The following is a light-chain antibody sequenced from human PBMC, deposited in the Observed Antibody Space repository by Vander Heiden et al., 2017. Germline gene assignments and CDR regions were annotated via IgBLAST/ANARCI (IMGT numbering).Light chain of an antibody. Sequence: IQVTQSPSSLSASVGDRVTITCQTRQDISNYLNWYQQKPGKAPQLLISDASNLEPGVPSRFSGSGSGSDFTLTISNLQREDIATYCCQQYDIVPLTFGGGTTVDIK. V-gene: IGKV1-33*01. CDR2: DAS. CDR3: QQYDIVPLT. CDR1: QDISNY. J-gene: IGKJ4*01.